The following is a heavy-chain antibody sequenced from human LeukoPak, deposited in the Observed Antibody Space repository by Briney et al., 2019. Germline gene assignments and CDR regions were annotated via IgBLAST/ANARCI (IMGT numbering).Heavy chain of an antibody. J-gene: IGHJ4*02. Sequence: LPGGSLRLSCAASGFTFSSYAMSWVRQAPGKGLEWVSAISGSGGSTYYADSVKGRFTISRDNSKNTLYLQMNSLRAEDTAVYYCAKDHYYDSSGYSACLDYWGQGTLVTVSS. D-gene: IGHD3-22*01. CDR2: ISGSGGST. CDR1: GFTFSSYA. CDR3: AKDHYYDSSGYSACLDY. V-gene: IGHV3-23*01.